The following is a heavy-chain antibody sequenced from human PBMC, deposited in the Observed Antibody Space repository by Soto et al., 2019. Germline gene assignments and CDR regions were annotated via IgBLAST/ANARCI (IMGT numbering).Heavy chain of an antibody. V-gene: IGHV1-18*01. D-gene: IGHD1-1*01. J-gene: IGHJ4*02. CDR3: ARGRYGDY. Sequence: QVHLVLSGAEVKKPGASVKVSCKGSGYGFTTYGITWVRQAPGQGLEWMAWISAHNGDTNYAQKLQGRVTVTRDTSTGTAYMELRRLRSADTSVYYCARGRYGDYGGQGALVTVSS. CDR1: GYGFTTYG. CDR2: ISAHNGDT.